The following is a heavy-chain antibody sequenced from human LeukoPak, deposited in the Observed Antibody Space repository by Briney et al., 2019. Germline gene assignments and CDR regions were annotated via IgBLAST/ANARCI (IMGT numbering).Heavy chain of an antibody. Sequence: GGSLRLSCAASGFTFSSYAMNWVRQAPGKGLEWVSVIRGSGDSTNYADSVKGRFTISRDNSKNILYLQMNSLRAEDTAVYYCARRAGAYSHPYDYWGQGTLVTVSS. CDR3: ARRAGAYSHPYDY. CDR1: GFTFSSYA. D-gene: IGHD4/OR15-4a*01. J-gene: IGHJ4*02. CDR2: IRGSGDST. V-gene: IGHV3-23*01.